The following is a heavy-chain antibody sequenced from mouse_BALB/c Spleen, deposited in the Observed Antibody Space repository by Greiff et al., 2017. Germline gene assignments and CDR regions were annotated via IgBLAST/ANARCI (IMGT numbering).Heavy chain of an antibody. Sequence: QVQLQQSGAELVKPGASVKLSCKASGYTFTSYYMYWVKQRPGQGLEWIGEINPSNGGTNFNEKFKSKATLTVDKSSSTAYMQLSSLTSEDSAVYYCTRIRALYAMDYWGQGTSVTVSS. D-gene: IGHD3-1*01. V-gene: IGHV1S81*02. CDR1: GYTFTSYY. J-gene: IGHJ4*01. CDR2: INPSNGGT. CDR3: TRIRALYAMDY.